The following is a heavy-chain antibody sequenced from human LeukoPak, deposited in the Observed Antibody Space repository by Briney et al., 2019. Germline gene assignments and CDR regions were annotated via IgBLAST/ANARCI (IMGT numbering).Heavy chain of an antibody. Sequence: KPSETLSLTCSVSGGSVSSLYWSWIRQPPGKGLEWIGYIYDGGSTNYNPSLKSRVTISLDTSKNHFSLRLNSVTDADTAVYYCARGTTFYYDSSGYPILDYWGQGTLVTVSS. CDR1: GGSVSSLY. V-gene: IGHV4-59*02. D-gene: IGHD3-22*01. CDR3: ARGTTFYYDSSGYPILDY. CDR2: IYDGGST. J-gene: IGHJ4*02.